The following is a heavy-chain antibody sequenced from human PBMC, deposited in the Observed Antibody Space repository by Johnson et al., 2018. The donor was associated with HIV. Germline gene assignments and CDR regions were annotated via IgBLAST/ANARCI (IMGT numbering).Heavy chain of an antibody. J-gene: IGHJ3*01. CDR2: ISFDGNLT. CDR1: GLSFSNFG. D-gene: IGHD4/OR15-4a*01. V-gene: IGHV3-30*03. Sequence: QMQLVESGGGVVQPGKSLTLSCVVSGLSFSNFGIHWVRQAPGKGTEWVAVISFDGNLTTYADSVKGRFTISKDNSKNTRYLQMNRLIQDVTAVYSCYCTEHCGAGSESKGTFEAWGQGTMVTVSS. CDR3: YCTEHCGAGSESKGTFEA.